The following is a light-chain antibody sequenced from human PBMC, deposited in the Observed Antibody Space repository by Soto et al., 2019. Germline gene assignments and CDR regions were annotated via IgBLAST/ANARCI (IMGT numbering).Light chain of an antibody. CDR1: QSLLHSNGYYY. Sequence: DIVVTQSPLSLPVTPGEPASISCRSSQSLLHSNGYYYLDWYLQKPGQSPQVLIYMASNRASGVPDRFSGGGSGTDFTLKISRVEAEDVGVYYCMQTLQSRTFGQGTRLDIK. J-gene: IGKJ5*01. CDR3: MQTLQSRT. V-gene: IGKV2-28*01. CDR2: MAS.